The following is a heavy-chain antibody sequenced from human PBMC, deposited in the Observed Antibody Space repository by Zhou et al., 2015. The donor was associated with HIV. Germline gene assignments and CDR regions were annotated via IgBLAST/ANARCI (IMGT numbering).Heavy chain of an antibody. CDR1: EFSLTDVW. CDR3: TTGATGGVTMTVVPRGALDV. Sequence: VQVVESGGRRGQAGGGSLRISCAASEFSLTDVWMSWVRQAPGKGLEWLGRIKSKSADGTTDFAAPVKGRFFMTRDDSKNTLYLQMNSLRTDDTGVYYCTTGATGGVTMTVVPRGALDVWGQGTRVIVSS. V-gene: IGHV3-15*01. CDR2: IKSKSADGTT. D-gene: IGHD2-8*02. J-gene: IGHJ3*01.